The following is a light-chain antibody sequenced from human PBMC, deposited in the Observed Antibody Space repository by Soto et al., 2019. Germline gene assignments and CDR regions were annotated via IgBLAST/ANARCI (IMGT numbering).Light chain of an antibody. CDR3: QHSNSYSY. V-gene: IGKV1-9*01. CDR1: QSISSY. Sequence: DIQLTQSPSFLSASVGDRVTITCRASQSISSYLAWYQQKPGKAPKLLIYSASILQSAVPSRLSGSGSGTAFTLTSRSLQPEDVETYYCQHSNSYSYFGGGTKVEIK. CDR2: SAS. J-gene: IGKJ4*01.